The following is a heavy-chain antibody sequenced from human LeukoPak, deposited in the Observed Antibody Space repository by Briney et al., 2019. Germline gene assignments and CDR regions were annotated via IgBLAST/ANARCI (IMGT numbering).Heavy chain of an antibody. CDR1: GFTFSSYA. CDR3: AKDQGPWFGYYYYYGMDV. D-gene: IGHD3-10*01. J-gene: IGHJ6*02. Sequence: PGGSLRLSCAASGFTFSSYAMSWVRQAPGKGLEWVSAISGSGGSTYYADSVKGRFTISRDNSKNTLYLQMNNLRAEDTAVYYCAKDQGPWFGYYYYYGMDVWGQGTTVTVSS. V-gene: IGHV3-23*01. CDR2: ISGSGGST.